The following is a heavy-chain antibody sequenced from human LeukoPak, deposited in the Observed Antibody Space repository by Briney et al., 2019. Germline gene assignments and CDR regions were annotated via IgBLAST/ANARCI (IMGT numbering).Heavy chain of an antibody. J-gene: IGHJ4*02. Sequence: SETLSLTCAVYGVSFSGYYWSWIRQPPGKGLEWIGEINHSGNTNYNPSLKSRVIISADTSKNQFSLKLTSVTAADTAVYYCARQRGGTDYSYDYWGQGTLVTVSS. V-gene: IGHV4-34*01. CDR3: ARQRGGTDYSYDY. D-gene: IGHD3/OR15-3a*01. CDR2: INHSGNT. CDR1: GVSFSGYY.